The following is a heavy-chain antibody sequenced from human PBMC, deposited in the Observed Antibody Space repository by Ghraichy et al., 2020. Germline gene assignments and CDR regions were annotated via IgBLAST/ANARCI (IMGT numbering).Heavy chain of an antibody. J-gene: IGHJ5*02. CDR3: ARGREIRFFGPNWFDP. Sequence: ASVKVSCKASGYTFTSYDINWVRQATGQGLEWMGWMNPNNGNTGYAQKFQGRVTMTRNTSISTAYMELSSLRSEDTAVYYCARGREIRFFGPNWFDPWGQGTLVTVSS. V-gene: IGHV1-8*01. CDR1: GYTFTSYD. D-gene: IGHD3-3*01. CDR2: MNPNNGNT.